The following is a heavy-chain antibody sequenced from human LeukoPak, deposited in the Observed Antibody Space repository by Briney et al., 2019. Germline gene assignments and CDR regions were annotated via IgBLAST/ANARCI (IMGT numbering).Heavy chain of an antibody. D-gene: IGHD1-14*01. Sequence: GGSLRLSCAASGFTFSSYAMHWVRQAPGKGLEWVAVISYDGSNKYYADSVKGRFTISRDNSKNTLYLQMNSLRAEDTAVYYCARRRTPIDYWGQGTLVTVSS. J-gene: IGHJ4*02. CDR1: GFTFSSYA. CDR2: ISYDGSNK. V-gene: IGHV3-30*04. CDR3: ARRRTPIDY.